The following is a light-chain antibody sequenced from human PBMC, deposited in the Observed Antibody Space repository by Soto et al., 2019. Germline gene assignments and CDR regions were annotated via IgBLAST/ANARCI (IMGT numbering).Light chain of an antibody. CDR1: QDISDV. V-gene: IGKV1-33*01. CDR2: DAS. J-gene: IGKJ5*01. Sequence: DIQMTQSPSSLSASVVDRVTITCQASQDISDVLNWYQQQPGKAPKVLIYDASKLQTGVPSRFSGRGSGKDFTFTISSLQPDDSGTYYCQQFYDLPINFGQGTRLEIK. CDR3: QQFYDLPIN.